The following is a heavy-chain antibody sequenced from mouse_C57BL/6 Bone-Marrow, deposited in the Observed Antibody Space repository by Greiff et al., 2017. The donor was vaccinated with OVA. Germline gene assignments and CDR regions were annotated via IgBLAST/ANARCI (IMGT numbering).Heavy chain of an antibody. CDR2: SSSGGSYT. V-gene: IGHV5-6*01. J-gene: IGHJ2*01. CDR3: PSHESVRVVADVDY. D-gene: IGHD1-1*02. CDR1: GFTFSSYG. Sequence: EVQVVESGGDLVKPGGSLKLSCAASGFTFSSYGMSWVRQTPDKRLEWVATSSSGGSYTYYPDSVKGRFTISRDNAKNTLYLQMSSLKSEDTDMYYSPSHESVRVVADVDYWGQGTTLTVSS.